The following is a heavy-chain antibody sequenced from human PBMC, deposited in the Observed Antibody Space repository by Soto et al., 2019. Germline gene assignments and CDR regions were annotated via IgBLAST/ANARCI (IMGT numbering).Heavy chain of an antibody. CDR1: GYTXTSYG. V-gene: IGHV1-18*01. J-gene: IGHJ4*02. CDR2: ISAYNGNT. CDR3: ARVLSLYFFGRGELSPTLQYPDY. Sequence: ASVKVXCKASGYTXTSYGISWVRQAPGQGLEWMGWISAYNGNTNYAQKLQGRVTMTTDTSTSTAYMELRSLRSDDTAVYYCARVLSLYFFGRGELSPTLQYPDYWGKGTLVTVSS. D-gene: IGHD3-16*02.